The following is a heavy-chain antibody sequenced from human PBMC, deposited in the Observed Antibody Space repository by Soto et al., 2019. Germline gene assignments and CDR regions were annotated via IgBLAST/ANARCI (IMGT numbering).Heavy chain of an antibody. Sequence: PGGSLRLSCAASGFTFSSYSMNWVRQAPGKGLEWVSYISSSSSTIYYADSVKGRFTISRDNAKNSLYLQMNSLRDEDTAVYYCARDMYYYDSSGYWSIDYWGQGTLVTVS. CDR1: GFTFSSYS. J-gene: IGHJ4*02. D-gene: IGHD3-22*01. V-gene: IGHV3-48*02. CDR2: ISSSSSTI. CDR3: ARDMYYYDSSGYWSIDY.